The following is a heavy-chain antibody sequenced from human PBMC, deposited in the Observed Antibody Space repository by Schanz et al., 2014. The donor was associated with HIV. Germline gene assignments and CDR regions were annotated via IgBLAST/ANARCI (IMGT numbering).Heavy chain of an antibody. V-gene: IGHV1-46*01. CDR3: AREYGDYGSGRSFGMDV. CDR1: GYTFTGYY. D-gene: IGHD3-10*01. CDR2: INPSGVST. Sequence: QVQLVQSGAEVKKPGASVKVSCKASGYTFTGYYMHWVRQAPGQGLEWMGIINPSGVSTTYAQKFQGRVTMTRVTMTRDTSTSTVYMELSSLRSEDTAVYYCAREYGDYGSGRSFGMDVWGQGTTVTVSS. J-gene: IGHJ6*02.